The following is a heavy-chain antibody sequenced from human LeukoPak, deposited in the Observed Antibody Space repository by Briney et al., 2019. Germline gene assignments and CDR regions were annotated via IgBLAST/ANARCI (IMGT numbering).Heavy chain of an antibody. J-gene: IGHJ4*02. CDR2: ITGSAGST. Sequence: GGSLRLSCAASGFTFSTYAMSWVRQTPGKGLEWVSAITGSAGSTYYADSVRGRFTISRDNSKNTLYLQMNSLRAEDTAIYYCAKDLVTGSLDYWGQGTLVTVSS. CDR1: GFTFSTYA. CDR3: AKDLVTGSLDY. D-gene: IGHD3-10*01. V-gene: IGHV3-23*01.